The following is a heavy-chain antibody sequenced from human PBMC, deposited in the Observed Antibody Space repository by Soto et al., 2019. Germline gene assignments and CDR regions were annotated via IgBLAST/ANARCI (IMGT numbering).Heavy chain of an antibody. V-gene: IGHV3-15*01. J-gene: IGHJ4*02. Sequence: GSLRLSCAASGFTFSNAWMSWVRQAPGKGLEWVGRIKSKTDGGTTDYAAPVKGRFTISRDDSKNTLYLQMNSLKTEDTAVYYCTFTYYYDSSGQKFDYWGQGTLVTVSS. CDR2: IKSKTDGGTT. CDR3: TFTYYYDSSGQKFDY. CDR1: GFTFSNAW. D-gene: IGHD3-22*01.